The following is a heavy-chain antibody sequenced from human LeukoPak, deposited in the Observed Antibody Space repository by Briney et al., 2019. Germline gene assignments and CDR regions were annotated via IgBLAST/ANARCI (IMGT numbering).Heavy chain of an antibody. V-gene: IGHV3-48*04. CDR1: GFTFSSYG. Sequence: GGSLRLSCAASGFTFSSYGMNWVRQAPGKGLEWVSYISSSSSTIYYADSVKGRFTISRDNAKNSLYLQMNSLRAEDTAVYYCARAAFVYDSSGYSDFDYWGQGTLVTVSS. D-gene: IGHD3-22*01. J-gene: IGHJ4*02. CDR3: ARAAFVYDSSGYSDFDY. CDR2: ISSSSSTI.